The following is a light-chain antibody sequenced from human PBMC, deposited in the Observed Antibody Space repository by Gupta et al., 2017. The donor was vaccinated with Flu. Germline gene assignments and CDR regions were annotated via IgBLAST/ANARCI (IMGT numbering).Light chain of an antibody. Sequence: QSAPTQPRSVSGSPGQSVTISCTGTSNDVGGSNRVSWYEQRPGEAPNLILYDVTERPAGVPVRFSGSKSGNTASLTISVRQEDEAADYYCSAHAGRGTWVFGTGTTVTVL. CDR3: SAHAGRGTWV. V-gene: IGLV2-11*01. J-gene: IGLJ1*01. CDR2: DVT. CDR1: SNDVGGSNR.